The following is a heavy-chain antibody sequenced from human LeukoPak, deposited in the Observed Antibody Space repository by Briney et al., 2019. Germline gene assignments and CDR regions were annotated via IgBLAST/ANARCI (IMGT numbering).Heavy chain of an antibody. J-gene: IGHJ4*02. Sequence: PGGSLRLSCAASGFTFSSYEMNWVRQAPGKGLEWVSYISSGGSTIYYADSVKGRFTISRDNAKNSLFLQMNGLRVEDTAVYYCARNVWGSYRAIDYWGQGTLVTVSS. D-gene: IGHD3-16*02. CDR1: GFTFSSYE. V-gene: IGHV3-48*03. CDR3: ARNVWGSYRAIDY. CDR2: ISSGGSTI.